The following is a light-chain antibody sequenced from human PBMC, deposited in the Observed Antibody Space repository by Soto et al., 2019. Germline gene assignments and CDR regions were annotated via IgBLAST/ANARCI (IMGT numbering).Light chain of an antibody. CDR3: TSYAGSDVHYV. CDR1: SSDIGYYNF. V-gene: IGLV2-8*01. J-gene: IGLJ1*01. Sequence: QAVVTQPPSASGSPGQSVTISCTGTSSDIGYYNFVSWYQQNPGKAPRLLIYEVNKRPSGVPDRFSGSKSGNTASLTVSGLQAADEADYYCTSYAGSDVHYVFGTGTKVTVL. CDR2: EVN.